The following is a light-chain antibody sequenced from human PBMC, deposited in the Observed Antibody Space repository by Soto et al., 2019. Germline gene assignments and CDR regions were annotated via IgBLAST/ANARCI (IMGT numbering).Light chain of an antibody. CDR2: GAS. J-gene: IGKJ2*01. CDR3: QQYGSSMYT. Sequence: ETVLTQSPDTLSLSPGERATLSCRATQSVISDYLAWYQQKPGLAPRLLIYGASRMATGIPDRFSGSGSGTDFTLTISRLEPEDFAVYYCQQYGSSMYTFGQGTKLEI. CDR1: QSVISDY. V-gene: IGKV3-20*01.